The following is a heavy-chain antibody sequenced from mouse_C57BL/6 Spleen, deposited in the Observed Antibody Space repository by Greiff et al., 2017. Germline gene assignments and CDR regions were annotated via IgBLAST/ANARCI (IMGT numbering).Heavy chain of an antibody. V-gene: IGHV1-19*01. CDR1: GYTFTDFY. Sequence: VQLQQSGPVLVKPGASVKMSCKACGYTFTDFYMNWVKQSHGKSLEWIGVINPYNGGTSYNQKFKGKATLTVDKSSSTAYMELNSLTSEDSAVYYCARGENYFDYWGQGTTLTVSS. CDR2: INPYNGGT. CDR3: ARGENYFDY. J-gene: IGHJ2*01.